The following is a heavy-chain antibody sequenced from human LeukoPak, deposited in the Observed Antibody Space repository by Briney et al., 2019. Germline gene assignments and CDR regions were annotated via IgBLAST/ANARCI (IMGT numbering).Heavy chain of an antibody. J-gene: IGHJ5*02. CDR3: ESLPNAWAGHVWFAP. D-gene: IGHD1-26*01. V-gene: IGHV6-1*01. CDR2: TYYRSKWYN. CDR1: GDSVSSNSAA. Sequence: SQTLSLTCAISGDSVSSNSAAWNWIRQSPSRGLEWLGRTYYRSKWYNDYAVSVKSRITINPDTSKNQLSLQLNSVTPDDTAWNYCESLPNAWAGHVWFAPWGQGTLVTVSS.